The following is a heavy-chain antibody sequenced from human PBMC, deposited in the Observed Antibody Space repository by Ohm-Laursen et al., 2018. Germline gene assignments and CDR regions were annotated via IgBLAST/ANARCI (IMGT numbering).Heavy chain of an antibody. CDR1: GYTFTSYD. CDR2: MNPNSGNT. J-gene: IGHJ4*02. CDR3: ARGSSEAARPNPHY. Sequence: ASVKVSCKASGYTFTSYDINWVRQATGQGLEWMGWMNPNSGNTGYAQKFQGRVTMTRNTSISTAYMELSSLRSEDTAVYYCARGSSEAARPNPHYWGQGTLVTVSS. D-gene: IGHD6-6*01. V-gene: IGHV1-8*01.